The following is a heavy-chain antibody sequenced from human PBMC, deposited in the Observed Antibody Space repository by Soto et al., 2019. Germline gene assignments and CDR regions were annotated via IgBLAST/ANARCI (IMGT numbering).Heavy chain of an antibody. J-gene: IGHJ4*02. CDR2: INSDGSSI. Sequence: EVQLVESGGGLVQPGGSLRLSCAASGFTFSSYWMHWVRQAPGKGLVWVSRINSDGSSISYADSVKGRFTISRDNAKNTLNLQMSSLRAEDTAVYYCAKRTSMSGNYSFDYWGQGNLVNVSS. CDR3: AKRTSMSGNYSFDY. V-gene: IGHV3-74*01. D-gene: IGHD3-10*01. CDR1: GFTFSSYW.